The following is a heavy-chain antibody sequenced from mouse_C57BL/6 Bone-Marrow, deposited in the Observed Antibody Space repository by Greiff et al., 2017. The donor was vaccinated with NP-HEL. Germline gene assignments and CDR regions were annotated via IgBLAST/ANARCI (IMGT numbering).Heavy chain of an antibody. CDR1: EYEFPSHD. Sequence: EVKLMESGGGLVQPGESLKLSCESNEYEFPSHDMSWVRKTPEKRLELVAAINSDGGSTYYPDTMERRFIISRDNTKKTLYLHMSSLRAENTALYYCARRNYSNWDYWGQGTTLTVSS. J-gene: IGHJ2*01. D-gene: IGHD2-5*01. CDR3: ARRNYSNWDY. CDR2: INSDGGST. V-gene: IGHV5-2*01.